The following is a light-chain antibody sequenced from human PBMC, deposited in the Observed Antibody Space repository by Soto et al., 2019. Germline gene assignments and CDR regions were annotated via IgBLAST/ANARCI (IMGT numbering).Light chain of an antibody. CDR3: CSYAGNKTVV. Sequence: QSALTQPRSVSGSPGQSVTISCTGTSSDVGGYIYVSWYQQYPAKAPKVMIYDVSRRPSGVPDHFSGSKSGNTASLTISGLQAEDEAVYYCCSYAGNKTVVFGGGTKVTVL. CDR1: SSDVGGYIY. V-gene: IGLV2-11*01. J-gene: IGLJ3*02. CDR2: DVS.